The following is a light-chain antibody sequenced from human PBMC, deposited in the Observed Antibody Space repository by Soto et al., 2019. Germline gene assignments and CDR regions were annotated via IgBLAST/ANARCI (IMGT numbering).Light chain of an antibody. CDR1: QSVSSKY. J-gene: IGKJ1*01. V-gene: IGKV3-20*01. CDR2: GTS. CDR3: QRYGSSPLWT. Sequence: EIVLTQSPGTLSLSPWERATLSCRASQSVSSKYLAWYQQKPGQAPRVLIYGTSIRASGVPERFSGGGSGTDFTLTITRLEPEDFAVYYCQRYGSSPLWTFGQGTKVDIK.